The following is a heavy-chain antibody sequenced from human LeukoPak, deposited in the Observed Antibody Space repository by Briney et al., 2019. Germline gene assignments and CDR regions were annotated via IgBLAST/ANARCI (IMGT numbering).Heavy chain of an antibody. V-gene: IGHV1-2*02. CDR3: ARGHTGIAARRWLTGPQID. Sequence: GASVKVSCKASGYTFTGYYMHWVRQAPGQGLEWMGWINPNSGGTNYAQKFQGRVTMTRDTSISTAYMELSRLRSDDTAVYYCARGHTGIAARRWLTGPQIDWGQGTLVTVSS. CDR1: GYTFTGYY. J-gene: IGHJ4*02. D-gene: IGHD6-6*01. CDR2: INPNSGGT.